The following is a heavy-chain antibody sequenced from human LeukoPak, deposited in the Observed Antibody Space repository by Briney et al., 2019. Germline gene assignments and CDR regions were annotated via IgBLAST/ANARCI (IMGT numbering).Heavy chain of an antibody. CDR3: ARGDGDYGLIDY. D-gene: IGHD4-17*01. CDR1: GGSISSYY. V-gene: IGHV4-59*01. J-gene: IGHJ4*02. Sequence: PETLSLTCTVSGGSISSYYWSWIRQPPGKGLEWIGYIYYSGSTNYNPSLKSRVTISVDTSKNQFSLKLSSVTAADTAVYYCARGDGDYGLIDYWGQGTLVTVSS. CDR2: IYYSGST.